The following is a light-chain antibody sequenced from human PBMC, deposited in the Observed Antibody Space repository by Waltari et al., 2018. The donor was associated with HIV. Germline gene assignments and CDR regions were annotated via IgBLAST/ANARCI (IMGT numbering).Light chain of an antibody. J-gene: IGLJ2*01. Sequence: QLALTQSPSASASLGASVKLTCSLRSGHSTYAIAWHQQPPAKGPRFLMKVNSDGSHNKRDEIPDRFSGSSSGSERYLTISSLQYEDEADNYCQTWGAGIQVFGGGTKLTVL. V-gene: IGLV4-69*01. CDR3: QTWGAGIQV. CDR1: SGHSTYA. CDR2: VNSDGSH.